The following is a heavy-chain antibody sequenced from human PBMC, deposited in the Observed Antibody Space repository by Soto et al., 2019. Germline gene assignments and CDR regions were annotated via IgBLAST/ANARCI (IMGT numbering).Heavy chain of an antibody. D-gene: IGHD1-7*01. J-gene: IGHJ6*03. CDR3: TRHPQRELYYYSMDV. CDR1: GFTFSGSA. CDR2: IRSKANSYAT. Sequence: EVQLVESGGGLVQPGGSLKLSCAASGFTFSGSAMHWVRQASGKGLEWVGRIRSKANSYATAYAASVKGRFTISRDDSKNTAYLQMNSLKTEDTAVYYCTRHPQRELYYYSMDVGGKGTTVTVSS. V-gene: IGHV3-73*01.